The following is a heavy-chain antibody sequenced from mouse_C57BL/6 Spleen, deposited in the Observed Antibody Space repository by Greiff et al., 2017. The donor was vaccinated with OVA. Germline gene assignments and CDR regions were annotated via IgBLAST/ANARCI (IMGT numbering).Heavy chain of an antibody. CDR1: GYTFTDYE. J-gene: IGHJ3*01. CDR3: TRGGFAY. Sequence: QVQLKESGAELVRPGASVTLSCKASGYTFTDYEMHWVKQTPVHGLEWIGAIDPETGGTAYNQKFKGKAILTADKSSSTAYMELRGLTSEDSAVYYCTRGGFAYWGQGTLVTVSA. CDR2: IDPETGGT. V-gene: IGHV1-15*01.